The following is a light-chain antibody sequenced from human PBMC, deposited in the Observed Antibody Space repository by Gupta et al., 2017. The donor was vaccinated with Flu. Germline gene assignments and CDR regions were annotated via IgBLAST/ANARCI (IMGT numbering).Light chain of an antibody. CDR2: LNSDGSH. V-gene: IGLV4-69*02. CDR3: PTWGTAGNWV. J-gene: IGLJ3*02. Sequence: QLVLTQSPSASASLAASVQLTSTLSSGHRRITIAWHQQRPEKGPRYLMKLNSDGSHNKGVGIPDRFSGSSSGADRYLTTASLQAEDEADYYCPTWGTAGNWVFGGGTTVTVL. CDR1: SGHRRIT.